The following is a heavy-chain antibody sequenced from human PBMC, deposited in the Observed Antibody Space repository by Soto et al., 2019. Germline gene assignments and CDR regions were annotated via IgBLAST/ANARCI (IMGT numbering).Heavy chain of an antibody. CDR3: ARDRVATRGPYYYYGMDV. CDR1: GFTFSSYG. V-gene: IGHV3-33*01. Sequence: PGGSLRLSCAASGFTFSSYGMHWVRQAPGKGLEWVAVIWYDGSNKYYADSVKGRFTISRDNSKNTLYLQMNSLRAEDTAVYSCARDRVATRGPYYYYGMDVWGQGTTVTVSS. D-gene: IGHD5-12*01. J-gene: IGHJ6*02. CDR2: IWYDGSNK.